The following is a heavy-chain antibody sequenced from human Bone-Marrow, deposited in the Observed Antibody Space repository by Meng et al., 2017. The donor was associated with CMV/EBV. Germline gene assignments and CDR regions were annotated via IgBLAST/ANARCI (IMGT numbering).Heavy chain of an antibody. V-gene: IGHV1-2*02. Sequence: ASVKVSCKASGYTFTGYYMNWVRQAPGQGLEWMGWINPNSGGTNYAQKFQGRVTMTRDTPISTAYMELSRLRSDDTAVYYCAIGGGSYSRFQGEDWFDPWGQGTLVTVSS. J-gene: IGHJ5*02. CDR3: AIGGGSYSRFQGEDWFDP. D-gene: IGHD1-26*01. CDR2: INPNSGGT. CDR1: GYTFTGYY.